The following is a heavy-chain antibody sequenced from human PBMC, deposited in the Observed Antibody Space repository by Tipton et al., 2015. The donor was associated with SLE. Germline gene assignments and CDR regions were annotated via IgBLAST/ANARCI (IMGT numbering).Heavy chain of an antibody. Sequence: SWIRQPPGKGLEWIGEINHSGSTNYNPSLKSRVTISVDTSKNQFSLKLSSVTAADTAVYYCARGLLEPGDYWGQGTLVTVSS. CDR2: INHSGST. V-gene: IGHV4-34*01. CDR3: ARGLLEPGDY. J-gene: IGHJ4*02. D-gene: IGHD1-1*01.